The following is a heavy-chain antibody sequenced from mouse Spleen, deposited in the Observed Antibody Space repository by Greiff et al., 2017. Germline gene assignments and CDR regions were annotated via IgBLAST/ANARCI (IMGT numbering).Heavy chain of an antibody. CDR2: IWSDGST. V-gene: IGHV2-6-1*01. Sequence: QVQLKQSGPGLVAPSQSLSITCTVSGFSLTSYGVHWVRQPPGKGLEWLVVIWSDGSTTYNSALKSRLSISKDNSKSQVFLKMNSLQTDDTAMYYCARHEDGYSYYAMDYWGQGTSVTVSS. D-gene: IGHD2-3*01. CDR3: ARHEDGYSYYAMDY. J-gene: IGHJ4*01. CDR1: GFSLTSYG.